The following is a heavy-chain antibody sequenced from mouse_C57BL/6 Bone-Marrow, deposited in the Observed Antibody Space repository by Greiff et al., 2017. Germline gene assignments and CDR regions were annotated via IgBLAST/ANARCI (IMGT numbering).Heavy chain of an antibody. CDR3: AVPSYCYFDD. Sequence: VQLQQSGAELVRPGSSVKLSCKTSEYAFTSYGINWVQLRPGQGLEWIGYIYIGSGDTDYNEKFKGKATLTSDTSSRTGYMQLSSVTSEDSAIYFCAVPSYCYFDDWGTGTTVTVSS. J-gene: IGHJ1*03. V-gene: IGHV1-58*01. D-gene: IGHD5-1*01. CDR2: IYIGSGDT. CDR1: EYAFTSYG.